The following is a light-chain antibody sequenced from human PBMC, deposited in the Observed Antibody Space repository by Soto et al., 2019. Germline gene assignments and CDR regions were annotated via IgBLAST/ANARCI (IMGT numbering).Light chain of an antibody. CDR2: GAS. Sequence: EIVLTQSPGTLSLSPGERATLSCRASQSVSSSYLAWYQQKPGQAPRLLIYGASSRATGIPDRFSGSGSGTDLTITISRLEHEDFAVYYCQQYGSSPITFGQGTRLEIK. CDR3: QQYGSSPIT. CDR1: QSVSSSY. V-gene: IGKV3-20*01. J-gene: IGKJ5*01.